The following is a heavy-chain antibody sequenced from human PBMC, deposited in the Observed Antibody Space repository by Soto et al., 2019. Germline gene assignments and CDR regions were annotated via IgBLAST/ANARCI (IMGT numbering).Heavy chain of an antibody. J-gene: IGHJ6*03. CDR2: ISAYNGNT. CDR1: GYTFTSYG. CDR3: ARPHVDTAISTGDAMKYYYYYMDV. V-gene: IGHV1-18*01. D-gene: IGHD5-18*01. Sequence: ASVKVSCKASGYTFTSYGISWVRQAPGQGLEWMGWISAYNGNTNYAQKLQGRVTMTTDTSTSTAYMELRSLRSDDTAVYYCARPHVDTAISTGDAMKYYYYYMDVWGKGTTVTVSS.